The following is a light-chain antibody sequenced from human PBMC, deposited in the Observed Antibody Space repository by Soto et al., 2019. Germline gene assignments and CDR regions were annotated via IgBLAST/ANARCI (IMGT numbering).Light chain of an antibody. Sequence: QSVLTQPPSVSGALGQRVTISCTGSRSNIGAGYDVHWYQLLPGTAPKLLLSGNSNRPSGVPDRFSGSKSGTSAALAITGLQAEDEADDYCQSYDSSLSGWVFGGGTKVTVL. CDR3: QSYDSSLSGWV. CDR2: GNS. CDR1: RSNIGAGYD. J-gene: IGLJ3*02. V-gene: IGLV1-40*01.